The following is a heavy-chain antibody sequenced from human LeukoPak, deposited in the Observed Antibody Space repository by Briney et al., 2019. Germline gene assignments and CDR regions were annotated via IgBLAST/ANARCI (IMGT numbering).Heavy chain of an antibody. J-gene: IGHJ4*02. CDR2: IYYSGST. CDR3: ARDRCGGNECWRYFEY. V-gene: IGHV4-39*02. D-gene: IGHD2-21*01. CDR1: GGSISSSSYY. Sequence: NPSETLSLTCTVSGGSISSSSYYWGWIRQPPGKGLEWIVSIYYSGSTYYNPSLKSRVTISVDTSKNQFSLKLSSVAAADTAVYYCARDRCGGNECWRYFEYWGQGTLVTVSS.